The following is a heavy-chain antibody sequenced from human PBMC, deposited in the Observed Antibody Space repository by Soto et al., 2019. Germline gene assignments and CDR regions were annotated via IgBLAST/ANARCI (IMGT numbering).Heavy chain of an antibody. D-gene: IGHD1-1*01. Sequence: GGSLRLSCAASGFTFSNYAMSWVRQAPGKGLEWVAFISGSGGSTYYADSVKGRFTLSRDNSKNTLYVQMNSLRAEDTAVFYCAKDSPVGTYYYYVGVWGKGTTVTVSS. CDR1: GFTFSNYA. CDR3: AKDSPVGTYYYYVGV. J-gene: IGHJ6*03. CDR2: ISGSGGST. V-gene: IGHV3-23*01.